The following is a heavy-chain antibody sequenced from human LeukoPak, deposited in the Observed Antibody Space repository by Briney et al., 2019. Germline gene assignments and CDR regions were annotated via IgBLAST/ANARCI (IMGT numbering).Heavy chain of an antibody. CDR3: ARDRVVPAAISYGMDV. Sequence: VASVKVSCKASGYTFTGYYMHWVRQAPGQGLEWMGWINPNSGGTNYAQKFQGWVTMTRDTSISTAYMELSRLRSDDTAVYYCARDRVVPAAISYGMDVWGRGTTVTVSS. CDR1: GYTFTGYY. V-gene: IGHV1-2*04. CDR2: INPNSGGT. J-gene: IGHJ6*02. D-gene: IGHD2-2*01.